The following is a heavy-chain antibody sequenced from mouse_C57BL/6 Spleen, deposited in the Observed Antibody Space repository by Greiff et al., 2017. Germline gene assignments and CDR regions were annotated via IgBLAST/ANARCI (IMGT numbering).Heavy chain of an antibody. Sequence: EVKLVESGGGLVQPGGSLSLSCAASGFTFTDYYMSWVRQPPGKALEWLGFIRHKANGSTTEYSAAVKGRFTISRDNSQSILYLQMNALRAEDSATYYCARYDYGSSYGFAYWGQGTLVTVSA. D-gene: IGHD1-1*01. CDR3: ARYDYGSSYGFAY. CDR1: GFTFTDYY. CDR2: IRHKANGSTT. J-gene: IGHJ3*01. V-gene: IGHV7-3*01.